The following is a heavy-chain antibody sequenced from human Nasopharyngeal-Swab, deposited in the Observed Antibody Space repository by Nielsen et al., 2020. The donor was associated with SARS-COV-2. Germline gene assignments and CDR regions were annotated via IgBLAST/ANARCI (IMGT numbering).Heavy chain of an antibody. CDR2: IYYSWST. V-gene: IGHV4-31*03. J-gene: IGHJ6*02. CDR3: AREGAAADDYYGMDV. D-gene: IGHD6-13*01. CDR1: GGSISSGGYY. Sequence: SETLSLTCTVSGGSISSGGYYWSCIRQHPGKGLEWIVYIYYSWSTYYNPSLKSRVTISVDTSKNQFSLKLSSVTAADTAVYYCAREGAAADDYYGMDVWGQGTTVTVSS.